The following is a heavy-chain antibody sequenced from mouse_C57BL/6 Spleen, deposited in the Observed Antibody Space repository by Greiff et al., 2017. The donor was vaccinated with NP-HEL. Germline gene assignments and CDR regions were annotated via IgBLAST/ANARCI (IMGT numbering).Heavy chain of an antibody. CDR1: GFTFSDYY. J-gene: IGHJ2*01. D-gene: IGHD2-4*01. V-gene: IGHV5-12*01. CDR3: ARRYDYGYFDD. Sequence: DVMLVESGGGLVQPGGSLKLSCAASGFTFSDYYMYWVRQTPEKRLEWVAYISNGGGSTYYPDTVKGRFTISRDNAKNTLYLQMSRLKSEDTAMYYCARRYDYGYFDDWGQGTTLTVSS. CDR2: ISNGGGST.